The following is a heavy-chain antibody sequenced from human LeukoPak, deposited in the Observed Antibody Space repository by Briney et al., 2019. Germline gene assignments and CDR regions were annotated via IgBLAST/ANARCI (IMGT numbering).Heavy chain of an antibody. V-gene: IGHV3-23*01. D-gene: IGHD3-3*01. CDR1: GFSFSTYA. CDR2: MVGSGKT. J-gene: IGHJ4*02. Sequence: GGSLRLSCVASGFSFSTYAMTWVRQAPGKGLEWVSGMVGSGKTYYADSVKGRFTISRDNSKNTLYLQMNSLRAEGTAVYYCAKNGLRFLEWLSSFDYWGQGTLVTVSS. CDR3: AKNGLRFLEWLSSFDY.